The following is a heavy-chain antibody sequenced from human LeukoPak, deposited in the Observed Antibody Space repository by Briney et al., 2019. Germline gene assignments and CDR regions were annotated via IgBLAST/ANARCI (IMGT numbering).Heavy chain of an antibody. D-gene: IGHD3-16*02. Sequence: PSETLSLTCTVSGGSISSGSYYWRWIRQPAGKGLEWIGRMYISGSTNYNPSLKRRVTISVDTSKNQLSLKLSSVTAADTAVYYCARDLYDYVWGSYRSILIWYFDLWGRGTLVTVSS. CDR1: GGSISSGSYY. J-gene: IGHJ2*01. CDR3: ARDLYDYVWGSYRSILIWYFDL. CDR2: MYISGST. V-gene: IGHV4-61*02.